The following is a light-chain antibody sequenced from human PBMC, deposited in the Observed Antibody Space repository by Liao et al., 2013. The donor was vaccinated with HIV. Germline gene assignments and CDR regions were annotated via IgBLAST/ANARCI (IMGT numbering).Light chain of an antibody. V-gene: IGLV3-21*04. Sequence: SYLLTQPPSVSVAPGTTATITCGGDNIGGRSVHWYQQKPGQAPVLVIYYDNDRPSGIPERFSGPNSGNTAALTISGVEAGDEADYYCQVWDSTNDHRVFGGGTKLTVL. CDR2: YDN. J-gene: IGLJ3*02. CDR3: QVWDSTNDHRV. CDR1: NIGGRS.